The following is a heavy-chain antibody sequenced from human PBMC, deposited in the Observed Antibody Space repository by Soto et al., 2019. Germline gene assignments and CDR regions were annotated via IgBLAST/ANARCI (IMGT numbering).Heavy chain of an antibody. CDR3: ARAPHFWSGYSGGYGMDV. J-gene: IGHJ6*02. CDR1: GYTFTGYY. D-gene: IGHD3-3*01. Sequence: QVQLVQSGAEVKKPGASVKVSCKASGYTFTGYYMHWVRQAPGQGLEWMGWINANSGGTNYEQKFQGWVTMTRDTSISTDYIELSRLRSDDTAVYYCARAPHFWSGYSGGYGMDVWGQGTTVTVSS. CDR2: INANSGGT. V-gene: IGHV1-2*04.